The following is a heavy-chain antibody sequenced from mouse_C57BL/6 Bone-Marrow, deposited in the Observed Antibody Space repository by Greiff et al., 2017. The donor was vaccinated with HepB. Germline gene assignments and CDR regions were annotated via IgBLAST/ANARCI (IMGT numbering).Heavy chain of an antibody. V-gene: IGHV1-7*01. Sequence: QVQLQQSGAELAKPGASVKLSCKASGYTFTSYWMHWVKQRPGQGLEWIGYINPSSGYTKYNQKFKDKATLNADKSSSTAYMQLSSLTYEDSAVYYCARAVPLFAYWGQGTLVTVSA. CDR2: INPSSGYT. J-gene: IGHJ3*01. CDR1: GYTFTSYW. CDR3: ARAVPLFAY.